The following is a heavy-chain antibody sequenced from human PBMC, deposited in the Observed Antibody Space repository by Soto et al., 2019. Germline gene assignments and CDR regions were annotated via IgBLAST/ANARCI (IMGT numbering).Heavy chain of an antibody. CDR3: ARYNIKSNWFDP. V-gene: IGHV4-59*01. CDR1: GGSISSYY. J-gene: IGHJ5*02. Sequence: SETLSLTCTVSGGSISSYYWSWIRQPPGKGLEWIGYIYYSGSTNYNPSLKSRVTISVDTSKNQFSLKLSSVTAADTAVYYCARYNIKSNWFDPWGQGTLVTVSS. D-gene: IGHD1-1*01. CDR2: IYYSGST.